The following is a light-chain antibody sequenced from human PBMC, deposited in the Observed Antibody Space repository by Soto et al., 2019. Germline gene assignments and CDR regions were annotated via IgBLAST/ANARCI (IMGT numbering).Light chain of an antibody. V-gene: IGLV2-14*01. J-gene: IGLJ3*02. CDR1: TSDVDDNNY. Sequence: QSVLSPPASVSGSPGQTITISCTGTTSDVDDNNYVSWYQQHPGTAPKLMIYEVSYRPSGVSDRFSGSQSDNTASQTISGLQADDEADYYCSSYTTNQNRVFGGGPKLTVL. CDR3: SSYTTNQNRV. CDR2: EVS.